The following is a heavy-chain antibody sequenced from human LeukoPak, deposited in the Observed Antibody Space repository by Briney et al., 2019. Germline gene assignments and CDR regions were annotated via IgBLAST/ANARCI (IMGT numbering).Heavy chain of an antibody. V-gene: IGHV3-49*04. Sequence: PGGSRKLPCTASGFTFGDYAMSWVRKAPGKGLEGVGFIRSKAYGGTTEYAASVKGRFTISRDDSKSIAYLQMNSLKTEDTAVYYCTTGGMYNWFDPWGQGTLVTVSS. D-gene: IGHD3-16*01. J-gene: IGHJ5*02. CDR1: GFTFGDYA. CDR3: TTGGMYNWFDP. CDR2: IRSKAYGGTT.